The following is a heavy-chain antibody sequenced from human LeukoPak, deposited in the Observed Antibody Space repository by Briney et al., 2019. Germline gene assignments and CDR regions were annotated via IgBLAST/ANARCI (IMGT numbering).Heavy chain of an antibody. CDR2: ISGSGSNT. Sequence: AGGSLRLSCVASGFTFSSNAMSWVRQAPGKGLEWVSGISGSGSNTYYADSVKGRFTISRDSSKNTLYLQMNSLTAEDTALYYCAKDWAPWGYSYAFDYWGQGTLVTVSS. CDR1: GFTFSSNA. V-gene: IGHV3-23*01. CDR3: AKDWAPWGYSYAFDY. D-gene: IGHD5-18*01. J-gene: IGHJ4*02.